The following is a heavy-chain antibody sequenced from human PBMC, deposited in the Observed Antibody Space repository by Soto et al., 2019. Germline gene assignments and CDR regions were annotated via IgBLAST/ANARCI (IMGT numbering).Heavy chain of an antibody. CDR3: AKDALAYYDFWS. Sequence: SLRLSCAASGLTFSSYAMGWVRQAPGKGLEWVSHISNSGRSTKYADSVKGRFTISRDNSKNTLYLQMNSLRAEDTAIYYCAKDALAYYDFWSWGQGTLVTVSS. J-gene: IGHJ4*02. CDR2: ISNSGRST. V-gene: IGHV3-23*01. D-gene: IGHD3-3*01. CDR1: GLTFSSYA.